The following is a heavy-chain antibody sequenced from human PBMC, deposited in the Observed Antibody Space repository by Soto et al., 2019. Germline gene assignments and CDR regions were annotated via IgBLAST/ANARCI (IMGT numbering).Heavy chain of an antibody. CDR2: VSGSGTST. J-gene: IGHJ6*03. CDR3: AKTGDYYYYYYMDV. D-gene: IGHD7-27*01. Sequence: EVQLLESGGGLVQPGGSLRLSCVASGFTVSSHAMSWVRQAPGKGLEWVSAVSGSGTSTYYADSVKGRFTISRDTSKNTLYLHMNSLRAEDTAVYYCAKTGDYYYYYYMDVWGKGTTVTVSS. CDR1: GFTVSSHA. V-gene: IGHV3-23*01.